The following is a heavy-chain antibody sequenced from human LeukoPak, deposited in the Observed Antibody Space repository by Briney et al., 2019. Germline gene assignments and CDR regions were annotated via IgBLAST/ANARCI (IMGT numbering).Heavy chain of an antibody. V-gene: IGHV3-30*18. CDR2: ISDDGSKG. J-gene: IGHJ4*02. CDR1: GSSFNSHG. Sequence: KPGRSLRLSCAASGSSFNSHGMHWVRQAPDKGLEWVAVISDDGSKGYYADSVKGRFTISRENSKNVLYLQMSSLRAEDTAVYYCAKDYNRGLPDYWGQGTLVIVSS. CDR3: AKDYNRGLPDY. D-gene: IGHD2-21*01.